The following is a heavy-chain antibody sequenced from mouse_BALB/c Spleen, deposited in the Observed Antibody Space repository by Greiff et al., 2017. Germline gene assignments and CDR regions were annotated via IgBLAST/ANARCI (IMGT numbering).Heavy chain of an antibody. CDR2: ISYSGST. D-gene: IGHD1-1*01. CDR3: AVITTVVGYFDY. Sequence: EVQLQESGPGLVKPSQSLSLTCTVTGYSITSDYAWNWIRQFPGNKLEWMGYISYSGSTSYNPSLKSRISITRDTSKNQFFLQLNSVTTEDTATYYCAVITTVVGYFDYWGQGTTLTVSS. V-gene: IGHV3-2*02. CDR1: GYSITSDYA. J-gene: IGHJ2*01.